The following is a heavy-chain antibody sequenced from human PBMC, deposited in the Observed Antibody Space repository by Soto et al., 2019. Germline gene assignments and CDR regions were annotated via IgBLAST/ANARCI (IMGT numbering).Heavy chain of an antibody. J-gene: IGHJ6*02. CDR2: ISAYNGNT. D-gene: IGHD2-21*01. CDR1: GYTFTSYG. CDR3: ARGKDLRVKSDGYYGMDV. Sequence: ASVKVSCKASGYTFTSYGISWVRQAPGQGLEWMGWISAYNGNTNYAQKLQGRVTMTTDTSTSTAYMELRSLRSDDTAVYYWARGKDLRVKSDGYYGMDVWGQGTTVTVSS. V-gene: IGHV1-18*04.